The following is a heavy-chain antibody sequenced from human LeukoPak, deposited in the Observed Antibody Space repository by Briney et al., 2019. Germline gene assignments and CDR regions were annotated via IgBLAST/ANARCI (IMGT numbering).Heavy chain of an antibody. CDR2: INQDGSVT. CDR1: GFIFRGHW. Sequence: GGPLRLSCADSGFIFRGHWVTWVRQAPGKGLEWVDNINQDGSVTWYVDSVKGRFTLSRDNAKQSVYLQMNSLRADDTAVYFCARDAGWGRFDYWGQGTLLTVSS. D-gene: IGHD1-26*01. V-gene: IGHV3-7*01. CDR3: ARDAGWGRFDY. J-gene: IGHJ4*02.